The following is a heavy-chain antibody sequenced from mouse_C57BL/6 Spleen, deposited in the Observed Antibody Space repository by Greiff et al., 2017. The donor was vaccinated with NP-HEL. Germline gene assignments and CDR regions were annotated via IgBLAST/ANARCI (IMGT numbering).Heavy chain of an antibody. CDR2: IDPSDSYT. CDR3: ARWGGYYAGFAY. D-gene: IGHD2-3*01. Sequence: QVQLQQPGAELVMPGASVKLSCKASGYTFTSYWMHWVKQRPGQGLERIGEIDPSDSYTNYNQKFKGKSTLTVDKSSSTAYMQLSSLTSEDSAVYYCARWGGYYAGFAYWGQGTLVTVSA. V-gene: IGHV1-69*01. CDR1: GYTFTSYW. J-gene: IGHJ3*01.